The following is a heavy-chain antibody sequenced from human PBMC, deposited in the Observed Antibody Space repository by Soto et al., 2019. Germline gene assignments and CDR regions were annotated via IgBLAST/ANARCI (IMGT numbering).Heavy chain of an antibody. D-gene: IGHD6-6*01. V-gene: IGHV3-23*01. CDR1: GITFNHFA. Sequence: GRALRLSCVASGITFNHFAMTWDRLETGKGLECVSSIIANSANTSYAASVKGLFIISRDNSKNPLFLQMNSLRAEDTAVYYCTNRKLPTRPWGPAFDVWGQGTMVTSLQ. CDR3: TNRKLPTRPWGPAFDV. J-gene: IGHJ3*01. CDR2: IIANSANT.